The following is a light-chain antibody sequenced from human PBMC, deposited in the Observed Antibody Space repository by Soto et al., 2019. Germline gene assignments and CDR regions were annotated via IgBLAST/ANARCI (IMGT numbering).Light chain of an antibody. V-gene: IGLV2-14*01. CDR2: EVS. J-gene: IGLJ1*01. CDR1: SCDVGTYNY. Sequence: QSALTQPASVSGSPGQSITISCTGTSCDVGTYNYVSWYQQDPGKAPKLIIYEVSHRPSGVSTRFSGSKSGNTASLTISGLQAEDEADFYCTTYTSLITYVFGTGTKLTVL. CDR3: TTYTSLITYV.